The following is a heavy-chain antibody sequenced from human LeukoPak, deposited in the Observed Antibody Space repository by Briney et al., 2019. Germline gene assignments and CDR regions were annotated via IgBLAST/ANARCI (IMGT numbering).Heavy chain of an antibody. CDR3: ARDPTVLV. Sequence: PGRSLRLSCAASGFTFSSYAMHWVRQAPGKGLEWVAVISYDGSNKYYADSVKGRFTISRDNSKNTLYLQMNSLRAEDTAVYYCARDPTVLVWGKGTTVTVSS. CDR2: ISYDGSNK. V-gene: IGHV3-30*04. CDR1: GFTFSSYA. J-gene: IGHJ6*04. D-gene: IGHD2-8*02.